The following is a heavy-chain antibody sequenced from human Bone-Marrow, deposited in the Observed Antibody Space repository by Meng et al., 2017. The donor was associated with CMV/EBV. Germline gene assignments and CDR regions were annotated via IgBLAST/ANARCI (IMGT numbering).Heavy chain of an antibody. CDR3: ARIYSSAPYGMDV. Sequence: SQTLSLTCAASGFTFSNAWLSWVRQPPGKGLEWIGSIYYSGSTYYNPSLKSRVTISVDTSKNQFSLKLSSVTAADTAVYYCARIYSSAPYGMDVWGQGTTVTGSS. D-gene: IGHD6-25*01. V-gene: IGHV4-38-2*01. CDR1: GFTFSNAW. J-gene: IGHJ6*02. CDR2: IYYSGST.